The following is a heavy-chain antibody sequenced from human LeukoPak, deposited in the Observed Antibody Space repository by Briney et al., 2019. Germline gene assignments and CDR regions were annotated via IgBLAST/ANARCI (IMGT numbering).Heavy chain of an antibody. J-gene: IGHJ4*02. CDR3: AKEGYNGWFDY. V-gene: IGHV3-9*01. D-gene: IGHD5-24*01. CDR1: GFTFDDYA. Sequence: GGSLRLSCAASGFTFDDYAMHWVRQAPGKGLEWVSGISWNSGSIGYADSVKGRFTISRDNAKNSLYLQMNSLRAEDTALYYCAKEGYNGWFDYWGQGTLVTVSS. CDR2: ISWNSGSI.